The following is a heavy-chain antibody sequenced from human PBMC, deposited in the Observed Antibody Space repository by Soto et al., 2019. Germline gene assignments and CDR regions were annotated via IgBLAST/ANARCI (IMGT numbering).Heavy chain of an antibody. CDR1: EFAFGNFA. Sequence: EVQLLESGGGLVQPGGSLRLSCVASEFAFGNFAMGWVRQAPGKGLEWVSGIRSTGTMSWYADSVKGRFTASRDNYRDTLYLQMDSLRVDDTATYYCARSLDRGGWPNEPFDIWGQGTRVSVSS. D-gene: IGHD6-19*01. CDR3: ARSLDRGGWPNEPFDI. V-gene: IGHV3-23*01. J-gene: IGHJ3*02. CDR2: IRSTGTMS.